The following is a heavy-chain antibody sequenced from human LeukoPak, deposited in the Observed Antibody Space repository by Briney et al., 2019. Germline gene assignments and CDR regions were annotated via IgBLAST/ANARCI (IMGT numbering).Heavy chain of an antibody. CDR3: ARTPGYTVTTLRFDP. CDR2: IYYSGST. CDR1: GGSISSSSYY. J-gene: IGHJ5*02. Sequence: SETLSLTCTVSGGSISSSSYYWGWIRQPPGKGLEWIGSIYYSGSTYYNPSLKSRVTISVDTSKNQFSLKLSSVTAADTAVYYCARTPGYTVTTLRFDPWGQGTLVTVSS. D-gene: IGHD4-17*01. V-gene: IGHV4-39*01.